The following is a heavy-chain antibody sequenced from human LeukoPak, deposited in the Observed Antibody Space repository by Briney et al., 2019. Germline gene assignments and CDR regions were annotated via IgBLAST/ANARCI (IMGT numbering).Heavy chain of an antibody. V-gene: IGHV3-53*01. Sequence: GGSLRLSCVASGFSVSSSYMSWVRQAPGKGLEWVSVIYSGGNSYYADSVEGRFTISRDNSKNTLDLQMNSLRAEDTAVYYCARDPDAFDIWGQGTMVTVSS. CDR3: ARDPDAFDI. CDR2: IYSGGNS. J-gene: IGHJ3*02. CDR1: GFSVSSSY.